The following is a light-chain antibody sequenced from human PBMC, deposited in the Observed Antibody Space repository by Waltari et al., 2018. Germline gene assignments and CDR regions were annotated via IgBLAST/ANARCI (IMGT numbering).Light chain of an antibody. CDR1: NIGSKS. CDR3: LVWHSTIDHQGV. CDR2: YES. Sequence: SYVVTQSPSVSVAPGETARITCGGDNIGSKSVPWYQQRPGQAPGLGISYESDRPSGIPERFSGSNSGNTATLTISWVEAEDEADYYCLVWHSTIDHQGVFGGGTKLTVL. V-gene: IGLV3-21*04. J-gene: IGLJ2*01.